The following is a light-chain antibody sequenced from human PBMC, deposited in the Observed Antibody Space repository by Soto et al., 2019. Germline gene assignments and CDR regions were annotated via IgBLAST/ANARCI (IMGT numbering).Light chain of an antibody. CDR2: EVA. J-gene: IGLJ1*01. CDR1: SSDVGTYDL. CDR3: CSYAGHESQIYV. V-gene: IGLV2-23*02. Sequence: QSVLTQPASVSGSPGQSITISCTGTSSDVGTYDLVSWFQQRPGKPPQLMIYEVAQRPSGVSNRFSGSKSGNTASLTISGLQAEDEADYYCCSYAGHESQIYVSGTGTKVTVL.